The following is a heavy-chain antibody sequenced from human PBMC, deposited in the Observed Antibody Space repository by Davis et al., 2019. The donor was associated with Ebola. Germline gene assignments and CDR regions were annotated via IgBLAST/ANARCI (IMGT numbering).Heavy chain of an antibody. V-gene: IGHV3-23*01. CDR2: ISGSGADA. D-gene: IGHD3-16*01. CDR1: DFRFSNYA. Sequence: GESLKISCAASDFRFSNYAMTWVRQAPGKGLEWVAGISGSGADAFYSDSVKGRFTISRDNSKNTFYVQMDSLRAEDTATYYCAKGNNYGRGYYYHYMDVWGKGTTVTVSS. J-gene: IGHJ6*03. CDR3: AKGNNYGRGYYYHYMDV.